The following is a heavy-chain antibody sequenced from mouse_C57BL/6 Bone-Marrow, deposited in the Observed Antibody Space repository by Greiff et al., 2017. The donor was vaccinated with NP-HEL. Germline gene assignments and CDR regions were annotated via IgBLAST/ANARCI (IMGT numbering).Heavy chain of an antibody. CDR2: IRLKSDNYAT. CDR1: GFTFSNYW. CDR3: TGRRWLLPYAMDY. V-gene: IGHV6-3*01. J-gene: IGHJ4*01. D-gene: IGHD2-3*01. Sequence: EVQWVESGGGLVQPGGSMKLSCVASGFTFSNYWMNWVRQSPEKGLEWVAQIRLKSDNYATNYAESVKGRFTISRDDSKSSVYLQMNNLRAEDTGIYYCTGRRWLLPYAMDYWGQGTSVTVSS.